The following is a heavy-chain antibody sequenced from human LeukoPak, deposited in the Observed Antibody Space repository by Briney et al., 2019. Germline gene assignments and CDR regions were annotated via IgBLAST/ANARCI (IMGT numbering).Heavy chain of an antibody. CDR3: ARGDGYNYPFDS. Sequence: PSETLSLTCTVSGGSISGYYWSGIRQPPGKGLQWIGNIDYSGSTNYKSSLKSRVTITIDTSKSQFSLKLRAMTAADAAVYYCARGDGYNYPFDSWGQGTLVTVSS. V-gene: IGHV4-59*01. CDR2: IDYSGST. CDR1: GGSISGYY. D-gene: IGHD5-24*01. J-gene: IGHJ4*02.